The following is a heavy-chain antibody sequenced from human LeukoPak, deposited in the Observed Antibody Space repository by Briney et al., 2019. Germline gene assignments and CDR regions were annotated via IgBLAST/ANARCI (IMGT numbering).Heavy chain of an antibody. CDR1: GFTFSNYF. Sequence: GGSLRLSCAASGFTFSNYFMSWIRQAPGKGLEWVANIKQDGGEIYYADCMKGRFTISRDNAKNSVSLQMNSRRAEDTAIYYCATYLRNTAAGYYYFEYWGEGTLVTVSS. V-gene: IGHV3-7*01. J-gene: IGHJ4*02. CDR3: ATYLRNTAAGYYYFEY. CDR2: IKQDGGEI. D-gene: IGHD6-13*01.